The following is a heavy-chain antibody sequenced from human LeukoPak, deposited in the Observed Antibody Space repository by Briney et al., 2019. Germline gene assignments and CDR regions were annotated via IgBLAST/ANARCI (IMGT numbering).Heavy chain of an antibody. Sequence: ASVKVSCKASGYTFTSYGISWVRQAPGQGLEWMGWISAYNGNTNYAQKLQGRVTMTTDTSTSTAYMELRSLRSDDTAVYYCARIPLPYDFWSGYSYMDVWGKGTTVTVSS. V-gene: IGHV1-18*01. J-gene: IGHJ6*03. CDR1: GYTFTSYG. CDR2: ISAYNGNT. CDR3: ARIPLPYDFWSGYSYMDV. D-gene: IGHD3-3*01.